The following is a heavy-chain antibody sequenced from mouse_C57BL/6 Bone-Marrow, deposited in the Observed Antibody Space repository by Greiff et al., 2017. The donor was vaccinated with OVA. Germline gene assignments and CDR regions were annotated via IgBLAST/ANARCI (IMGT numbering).Heavy chain of an antibody. Sequence: QVQLKESGPGLVAPSQSLSITCTVSGFSLTSYAISWVRQPPGKGLEWLGVIWTGGGTNYNSALKSRLSISKDNSKSQVFLKMNSLQTDDTARYYCARTLPIYYYGSSLEYFDVWGTGTTVTVSS. CDR2: IWTGGGT. V-gene: IGHV2-9-1*01. D-gene: IGHD1-1*01. CDR3: ARTLPIYYYGSSLEYFDV. CDR1: GFSLTSYA. J-gene: IGHJ1*03.